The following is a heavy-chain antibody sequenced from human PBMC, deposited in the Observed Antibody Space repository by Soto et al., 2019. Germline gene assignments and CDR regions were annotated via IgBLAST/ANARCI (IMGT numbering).Heavy chain of an antibody. Sequence: PSETLSLTCTVSGGSINNYYWSWIRQPPGKGLEWIGYIYYSGSTNYNPSLKSRVTISVDTSKNQFSLKLSSVTAATTAVYYCARRYGGNFAYWGQGTLVTVS. J-gene: IGHJ4*02. CDR1: GGSINNYY. D-gene: IGHD1-26*01. CDR2: IYYSGST. V-gene: IGHV4-59*01. CDR3: ARRYGGNFAY.